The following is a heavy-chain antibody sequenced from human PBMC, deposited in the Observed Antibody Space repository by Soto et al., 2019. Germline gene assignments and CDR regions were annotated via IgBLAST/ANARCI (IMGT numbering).Heavy chain of an antibody. CDR1: GGSSSSYD. Sequence: PSETLSLTCTVAGGSSSSYDWSWIRQPPGKGLEWIGYIYYSGSTNYNPSLKSRVTISVDTSKNQFSLKLSSVTAADTAVYYCAKHVSSGYYAHYYGMDVWGQGTTVTVSS. CDR2: IYYSGST. V-gene: IGHV4-59*01. CDR3: AKHVSSGYYAHYYGMDV. D-gene: IGHD3-22*01. J-gene: IGHJ6*02.